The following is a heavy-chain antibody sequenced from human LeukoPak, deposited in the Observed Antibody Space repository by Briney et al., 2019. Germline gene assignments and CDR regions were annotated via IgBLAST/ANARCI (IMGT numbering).Heavy chain of an antibody. CDR3: ARDLTTLVRGVGDFQY. CDR2: VNVDGSTT. CDR1: GFSFSTYW. V-gene: IGHV3-74*01. J-gene: IGHJ1*01. Sequence: GGSLRLSCAASGFSFSTYWMHWVRQAPGKGLVWVSRVNVDGSTTRYANSVRGRFTISRDNARNTLYLDMNSLRDEDTAVYYCARDLTTLVRGVGDFQYWGQGTLVTVSS. D-gene: IGHD3-10*01.